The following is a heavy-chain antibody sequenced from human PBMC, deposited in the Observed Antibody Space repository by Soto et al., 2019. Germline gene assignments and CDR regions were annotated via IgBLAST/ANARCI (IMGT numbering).Heavy chain of an antibody. CDR1: GFTFSDYY. Sequence: QVQLVESGGGLVKPGGFLRLSCAASGFTFSDYYMSWIRQAPGKGLEWVSYISSSGSTIYYADSVKGRFTISRDNAKNSMYLQMNSLRAEDTAVYYCARGMRTYYYGSGSYFYYYYYMDVWGKGTTVTVSS. CDR3: ARGMRTYYYGSGSYFYYYYYMDV. V-gene: IGHV3-11*01. J-gene: IGHJ6*03. D-gene: IGHD3-10*01. CDR2: ISSSGSTI.